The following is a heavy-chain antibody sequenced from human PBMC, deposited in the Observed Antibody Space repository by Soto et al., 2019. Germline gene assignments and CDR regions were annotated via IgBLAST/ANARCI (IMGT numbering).Heavy chain of an antibody. Sequence: QVQLVESGGGVVQPGRSLRLSCAASGFTFSSYGMHWVRQAPGKGLEWVAVISYDGSNKYYADSVKGRFTISRDNSKNTLYLQMNSLRAEDTAVYYCATDGEEPAAIRMDVWGQGTTVTVSS. D-gene: IGHD2-2*01. CDR1: GFTFSSYG. J-gene: IGHJ6*02. V-gene: IGHV3-30*03. CDR2: ISYDGSNK. CDR3: ATDGEEPAAIRMDV.